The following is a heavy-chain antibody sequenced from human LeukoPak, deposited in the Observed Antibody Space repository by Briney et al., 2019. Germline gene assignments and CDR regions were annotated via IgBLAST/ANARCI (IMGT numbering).Heavy chain of an antibody. CDR3: ARPSLWFGGGGWFDP. J-gene: IGHJ5*02. CDR1: GFPFSNYA. CDR2: ISYDGTKE. Sequence: PGGSLRLSCAASGFPFSNYAIHWVRQAPGKGLEWVAVISYDGTKEDFTDSVKGRFSISRDNSKNTLYLQMNSLRVEDTAVYYCARPSLWFGGGGWFDPWGQGTLVTVSS. V-gene: IGHV3-30-3*01. D-gene: IGHD3-10*01.